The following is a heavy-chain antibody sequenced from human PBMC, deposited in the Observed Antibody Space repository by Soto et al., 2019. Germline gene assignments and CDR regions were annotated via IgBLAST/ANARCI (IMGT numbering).Heavy chain of an antibody. J-gene: IGHJ6*02. CDR3: ARPRTSSDYYFYYGMDV. CDR2: ISYPGIDK. CDR1: GFPFSKFA. Sequence: PVGSLRLSCAASGFPFSKFAMHWVRQAPGKGLEWVAVISYPGIDKYYADSVKGRFTISRDNSKNILYLQMDSLRAEDTALYYCARPRTSSDYYFYYGMDVWGQGTTVTVSS. V-gene: IGHV3-30-3*01.